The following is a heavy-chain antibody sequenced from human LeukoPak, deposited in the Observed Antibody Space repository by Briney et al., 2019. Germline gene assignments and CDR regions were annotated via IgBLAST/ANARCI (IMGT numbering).Heavy chain of an antibody. CDR1: GFSFSSYG. Sequence: GGSLRLSCAASGFSFSSYGMYWVRQAPGKGLEWVALIRYDGSDKYYADSVKGRFTISRDNSKNTLDLEMNSLRTEDTAVYYCAKGRSGDSGYCDYWGQGTLVTVSS. V-gene: IGHV3-30*02. J-gene: IGHJ4*02. CDR2: IRYDGSDK. CDR3: AKGRSGDSGYCDY. D-gene: IGHD4-17*01.